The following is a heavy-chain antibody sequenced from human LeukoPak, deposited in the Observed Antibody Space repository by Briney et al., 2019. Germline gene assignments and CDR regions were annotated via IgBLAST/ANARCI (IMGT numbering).Heavy chain of an antibody. Sequence: GGSLRLSCVVSGISLSNYGMSWVRQAPGKGLEWVTGIRERGGSTNYADSGKGRFISSRVTSKNTVDLQRKSLRVEDAAVYFCTKRGIVIRAVIIVGFHKEAYYFDYCGQGLRVTVTS. D-gene: IGHD3-10*01. V-gene: IGHV3-23*01. CDR1: GISLSNYG. CDR2: IRERGGST. CDR3: TKRGIVIRAVIIVGFHKEAYYFDY. J-gene: IGHJ4*02.